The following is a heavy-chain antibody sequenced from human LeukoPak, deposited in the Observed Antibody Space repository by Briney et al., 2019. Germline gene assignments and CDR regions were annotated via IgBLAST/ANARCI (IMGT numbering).Heavy chain of an antibody. Sequence: SETLSLTCAVYGGSFSGYYWSWIRQPPGKGLEWIGEINHSGSTNYNPSLKSRVTMSVDTSKNQFSLKLTSVTAADMAMYYCARAGNSAYGDDAVDIWGRGTMVTVSP. CDR2: INHSGST. CDR1: GGSFSGYY. CDR3: ARAGNSAYGDDAVDI. J-gene: IGHJ3*02. V-gene: IGHV4-34*01. D-gene: IGHD5-12*01.